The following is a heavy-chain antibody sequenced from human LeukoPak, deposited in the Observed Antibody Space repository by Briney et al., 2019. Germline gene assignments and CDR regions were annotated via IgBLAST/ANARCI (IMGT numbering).Heavy chain of an antibody. V-gene: IGHV4-34*01. J-gene: IGHJ4*02. CDR1: GGSFSGYY. CDR3: ARARETEPVDY. CDR2: INHSGST. Sequence: SETLFLTCAVYGGSFSGYYWTWIRQPPGKGLEWIGEINHSGSTNYNPSLKSRVTVSVDTSKNQFSLKLTPVTAADTAVYYCARARETEPVDYWSQGTLVTVSS.